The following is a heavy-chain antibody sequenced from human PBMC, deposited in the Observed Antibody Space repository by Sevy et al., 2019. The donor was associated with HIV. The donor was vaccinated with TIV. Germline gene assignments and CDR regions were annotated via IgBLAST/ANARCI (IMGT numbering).Heavy chain of an antibody. CDR1: GFTFSSYA. V-gene: IGHV3-23*01. Sequence: GGSLRLSCAASGFTFSSYAMSWVRQAPGKGREWVSAISGSGGSTYYVDSVKGRFTISRDNSKNTLYLQMNSLRAEDTAVYYCAKSKYSGYGFDYWGQGTLVTVSS. D-gene: IGHD5-12*01. CDR3: AKSKYSGYGFDY. CDR2: ISGSGGST. J-gene: IGHJ4*02.